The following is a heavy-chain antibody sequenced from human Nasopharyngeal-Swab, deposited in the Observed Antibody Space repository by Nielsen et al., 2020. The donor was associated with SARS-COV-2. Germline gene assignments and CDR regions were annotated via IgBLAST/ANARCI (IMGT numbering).Heavy chain of an antibody. Sequence: GLEWVSSISGSGFTYYSDSVKGRFTISRDNSMDTLYLQMNSLRAEDTATYYCAKDWLYTSAWYGGSWGQGTLVTVSS. CDR2: ISGSGFT. CDR3: AKDWLYTSAWYGGS. J-gene: IGHJ5*02. D-gene: IGHD3-22*01. V-gene: IGHV3-23*01.